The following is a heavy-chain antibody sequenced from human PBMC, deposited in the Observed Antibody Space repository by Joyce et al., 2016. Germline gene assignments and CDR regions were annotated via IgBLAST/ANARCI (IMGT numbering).Heavy chain of an antibody. V-gene: IGHV5-51*01. Sequence: EVQLVQSGGEVKKPGESLKISCKGVGYSFTSYWLGGVRQMPGKGMELMGIINHAYSDTRYSPSFQGEVTISVDRSIKTAHLRWGSLRASDTAIYYCARSAVRGTLSPFFDYWGQGSLVTVSS. CDR3: ARSAVRGTLSPFFDY. CDR2: INHAYSDT. CDR1: GYSFTSYW. D-gene: IGHD3-16*01. J-gene: IGHJ4*02.